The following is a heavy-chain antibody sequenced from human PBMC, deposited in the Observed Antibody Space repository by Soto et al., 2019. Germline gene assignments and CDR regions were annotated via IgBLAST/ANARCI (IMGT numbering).Heavy chain of an antibody. J-gene: IGHJ6*02. CDR3: ARRGITGTYRYYGMDV. CDR1: GYNFANYW. V-gene: IGHV5-51*01. D-gene: IGHD1-20*01. CDR2: IYPGDSDT. Sequence: GESLKISCKGSGYNFANYWIAWVRQMPGKGLEWMGIIYPGDSDTRYSPSFQGQVTISADKSISTAYLQWSSLKASDTAMYYCARRGITGTYRYYGMDVWGQGTTVTVSS.